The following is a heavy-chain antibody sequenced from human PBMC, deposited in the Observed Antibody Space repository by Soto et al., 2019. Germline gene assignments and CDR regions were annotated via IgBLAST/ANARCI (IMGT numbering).Heavy chain of an antibody. Sequence: PSETLSLTCPVSGGSITDYSWVWIRQPAGKGLEWIGRIFSSGNTNYNPSLKGRITMSLDTSKNQFSLKLNSATATDTAVYFCARDQGVGVTADNWFDPWGQG. V-gene: IGHV4-4*07. CDR1: GGSITDYS. CDR3: ARDQGVGVTADNWFDP. CDR2: IFSSGNT. D-gene: IGHD2-21*02. J-gene: IGHJ5*02.